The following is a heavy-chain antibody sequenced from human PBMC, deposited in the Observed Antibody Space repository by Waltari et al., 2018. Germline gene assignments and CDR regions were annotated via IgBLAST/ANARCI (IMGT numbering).Heavy chain of an antibody. CDR1: GCSIRGGNYY. CDR3: ARDDVGAPDAFDV. CDR2: MYYSGYT. V-gene: IGHV4-61*09. Sequence: QVQLQESGPGLVTPSQNLSLTCPVSGCSIRGGNYYWSLIRQPAGKGLGWIGHMYYSGYTYYNPSLKSRVTISVDTSKNSFSLKLSSVTAADTGIYYCARDDVGAPDAFDVWGQGAMVTVSS. J-gene: IGHJ3*01. D-gene: IGHD1-26*01.